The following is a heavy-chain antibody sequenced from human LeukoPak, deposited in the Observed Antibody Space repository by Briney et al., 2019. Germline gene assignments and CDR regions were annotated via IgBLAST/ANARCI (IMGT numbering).Heavy chain of an antibody. CDR1: GFTFSSYW. CDR3: ARRKTAGDAFDI. Sequence: PGGSLRLSCAASGFTFSSYWMTWVRQAPGKGLEWVSSISSSSSYIYYADSVKGRFTISRDNAKNSLYLQMNSLRAEDTAVYYCARRKTAGDAFDIWGQGTMVTVSS. CDR2: ISSSSSYI. V-gene: IGHV3-21*01. J-gene: IGHJ3*02. D-gene: IGHD2-21*02.